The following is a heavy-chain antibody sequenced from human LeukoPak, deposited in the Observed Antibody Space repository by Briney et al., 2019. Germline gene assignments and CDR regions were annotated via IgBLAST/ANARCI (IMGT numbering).Heavy chain of an antibody. Sequence: PSETLSLTCTVSGSISSYYWTWIRQPPGKGLEWIGYSGSTNYNPSLKSRVTISTDTSKRHFSLTLSSVTADDTAVYYCARTRRHYYGSGKNLTPWPAGLDVWGQGATVIVS. D-gene: IGHD3-10*01. CDR3: ARTRRHYYGSGKNLTPWPAGLDV. CDR2: YSGST. V-gene: IGHV4-59*01. CDR1: GSISSYY. J-gene: IGHJ6*02.